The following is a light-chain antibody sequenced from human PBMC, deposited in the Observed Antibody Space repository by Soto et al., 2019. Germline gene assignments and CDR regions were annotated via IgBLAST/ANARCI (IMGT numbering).Light chain of an antibody. V-gene: IGKV1-39*01. CDR1: QSISSY. Sequence: DLEMTQSPSSLSAPVGDRVTITCRASQSISSYLNWYQQKPGKAPKLLIYAASSLQSGVPLRFSGSGSGTDFTLTISSLQPEDFATYYCQQSYRTPYTFGQGTKLEIK. J-gene: IGKJ2*01. CDR3: QQSYRTPYT. CDR2: AAS.